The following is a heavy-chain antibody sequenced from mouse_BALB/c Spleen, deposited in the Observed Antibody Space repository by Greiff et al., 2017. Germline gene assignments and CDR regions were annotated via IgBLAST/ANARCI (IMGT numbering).Heavy chain of an antibody. CDR1: GFTFSSFG. J-gene: IGHJ2*01. CDR3: ARSGTTARFDY. CDR2: ISSGSSTI. D-gene: IGHD1-2*01. V-gene: IGHV5-17*02. Sequence: EVQLVESGGGLVQPGGSRKLSCAASGFTFSSFGMHWVRQAPEKGLEWVAYISSGSSTIYYADTVKGRFTISRDNPKNTLFLQMTSLRSEDTAMYYCARSGTTARFDYWGQGTTLTVSS.